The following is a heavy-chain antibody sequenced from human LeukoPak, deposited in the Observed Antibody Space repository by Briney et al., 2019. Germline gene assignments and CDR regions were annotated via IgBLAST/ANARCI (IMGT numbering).Heavy chain of an antibody. CDR3: ARGPDPGKVGAAIHYYYGMDV. CDR1: GGSFSGYY. CDR2: INHSGST. Sequence: SETLSLTCAVYGGSFSGYYWSWIRQPPGKGLEWIGEINHSGSTNYNPSLKSRVTISVDTSKNQFSLKLSSVTAADTAVYYCARGPDPGKVGAAIHYYYGMDVWGQGTTVTVSS. D-gene: IGHD1-26*01. J-gene: IGHJ6*02. V-gene: IGHV4-34*01.